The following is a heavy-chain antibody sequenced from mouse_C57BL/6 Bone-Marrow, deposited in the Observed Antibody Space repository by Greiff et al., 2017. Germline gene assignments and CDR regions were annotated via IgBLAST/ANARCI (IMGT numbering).Heavy chain of an antibody. Sequence: VQLQQSGAELVKPGASVKLSCKASGYTFTEYTIHWVKQRSGQGLEWIGWFYPGSGRIKYNEKFKDKATLTADKSSSTVYMELSRLTSEDSAVYFCARHEDLYYYGSSYGFAYWGQGTLVTVSA. CDR1: GYTFTEYT. V-gene: IGHV1-62-2*01. J-gene: IGHJ3*01. CDR2: FYPGSGRI. D-gene: IGHD1-1*01. CDR3: ARHEDLYYYGSSYGFAY.